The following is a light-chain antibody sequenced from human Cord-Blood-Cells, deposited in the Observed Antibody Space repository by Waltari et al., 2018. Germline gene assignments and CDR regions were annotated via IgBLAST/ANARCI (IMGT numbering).Light chain of an antibody. V-gene: IGKV1-5*03. CDR1: QSISSW. CDR3: QQYNSYPYT. Sequence: DIQMPQSPSTLSASVVASVTVTCRASQSISSWLAWYQHKPGKAPKLLIYNASSLESGVPSRFSGSGSGTEFTLTISSLQPDDFAAYYCQQYNSYPYTFGQGTKLEIK. CDR2: NAS. J-gene: IGKJ2*01.